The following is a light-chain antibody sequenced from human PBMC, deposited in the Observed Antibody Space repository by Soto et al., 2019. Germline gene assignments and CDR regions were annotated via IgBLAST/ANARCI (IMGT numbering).Light chain of an antibody. CDR3: QQSYSTPYT. Sequence: DIQMTQSPSSLSASVGDRVTITCRASQSITNSLNWYQQRPGNAPKLLMYGASSLQSWVPSRFSGSRSRTFFTLTISSRRPEDCATYYCQQSYSTPYTLGQGTKLEIK. CDR2: GAS. J-gene: IGKJ2*01. CDR1: QSITNS. V-gene: IGKV1-39*01.